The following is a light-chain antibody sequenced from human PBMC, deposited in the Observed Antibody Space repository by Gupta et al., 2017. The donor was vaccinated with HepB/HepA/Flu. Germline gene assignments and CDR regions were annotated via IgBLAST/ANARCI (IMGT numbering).Light chain of an antibody. J-gene: IGKJ3*01. CDR2: DAS. CDR3: QQRSDWPLFT. V-gene: IGKV3-11*01. CDR1: QSVGTY. Sequence: EIVFTHSPATLSLSPGERATLSCRATQSVGTYLAWYQHKPGQAPRLLLYDASNMATGIPARFSGSGSGTDFTLTISSREQEDFAVYYCQQRSDWPLFTFGHGTXVDIK.